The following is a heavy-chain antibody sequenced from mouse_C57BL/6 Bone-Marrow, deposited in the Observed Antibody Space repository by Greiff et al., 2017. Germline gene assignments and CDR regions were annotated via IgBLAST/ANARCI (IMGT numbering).Heavy chain of an antibody. J-gene: IGHJ4*01. CDR1: GYTFTSYW. Sequence: QVQLQQPGAELVKPGASVKVSCKASGYTFTSYWMHWVKQRPGQGLEWIGRIHPSDSDTNYNQKFKGKATLTVDKSSSTAYMQLSSLTSEAAAVYYCAIFLYYYGSRPWAMDYWGQGTSVTVSS. CDR3: AIFLYYYGSRPWAMDY. V-gene: IGHV1-74*01. CDR2: IHPSDSDT. D-gene: IGHD1-1*01.